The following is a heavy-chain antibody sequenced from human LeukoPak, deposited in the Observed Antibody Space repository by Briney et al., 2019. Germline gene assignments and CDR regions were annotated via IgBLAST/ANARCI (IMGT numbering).Heavy chain of an antibody. J-gene: IGHJ4*02. CDR2: ISYDGSNK. CDR1: GFTFSSYA. Sequence: GGSLRLSCAASGFTFSSYAMHWVRQAPGKGLEWVAVISYDGSNKYYADSAKGRFTISRDNSKNTLYLQMNSLRAEDTAVYYCARDADPMTTVIIYYFDYWGQGTLVTVSS. V-gene: IGHV3-30-3*01. CDR3: ARDADPMTTVIIYYFDY. D-gene: IGHD4-17*01.